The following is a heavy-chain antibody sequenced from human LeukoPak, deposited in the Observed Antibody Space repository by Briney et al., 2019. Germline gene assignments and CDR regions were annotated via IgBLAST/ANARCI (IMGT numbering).Heavy chain of an antibody. CDR1: GCSNSSGYY. CDR3: ARQNNFDFWSGFFDY. D-gene: IGHD3-3*01. CDR2: IHYVGST. V-gene: IGHV4-38-2*01. J-gene: IGHJ4*02. Sequence: SETLSLTCAVSGCSNSSGYYWGWIRQSPGRGLEWIGSIHYVGSTYYNPSLKSRVTISVDTSKNQFSLNLSSVTAADTAVYYGARQNNFDFWSGFFDYWGLGALVTVSS.